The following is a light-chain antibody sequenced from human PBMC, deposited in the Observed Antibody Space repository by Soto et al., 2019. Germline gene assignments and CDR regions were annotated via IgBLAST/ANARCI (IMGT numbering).Light chain of an antibody. J-gene: IGKJ1*01. Sequence: DVVMSQSPLSQPVTLGQPASISCRSSQSLIHSDGNTYLSWFQQRPGQSPRRLIYEVSDRDSGVPDRFSGSGSGTDFTLKISRVEAEDVGVYYCMQGTHWPWTFGQGTEVEIK. V-gene: IGKV2-30*02. CDR3: MQGTHWPWT. CDR2: EVS. CDR1: QSLIHSDGNTY.